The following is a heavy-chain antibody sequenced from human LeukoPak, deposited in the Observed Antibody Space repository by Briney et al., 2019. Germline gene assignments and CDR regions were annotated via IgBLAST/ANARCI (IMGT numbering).Heavy chain of an antibody. CDR1: GFTFSSYS. D-gene: IGHD6-13*01. CDR3: AKDSSSWSEPAYFDY. J-gene: IGHJ4*02. CDR2: ISSSSSYI. Sequence: PGGSLRLSCAASGFTFSSYSMNWVRQAPGKGLEWVSSISSSSSYIKYADSVKGRFTISRDNAKNSLYLQMNSLRAEDTAVYYCAKDSSSWSEPAYFDYWGQGTLVTVSS. V-gene: IGHV3-21*01.